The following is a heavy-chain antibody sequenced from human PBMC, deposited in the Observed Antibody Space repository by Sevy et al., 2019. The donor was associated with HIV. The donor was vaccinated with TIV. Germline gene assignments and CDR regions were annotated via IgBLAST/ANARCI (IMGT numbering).Heavy chain of an antibody. V-gene: IGHV3-48*02. D-gene: IGHD6-13*01. J-gene: IGHJ4*02. CDR2: ISSSSSTI. CDR1: GFTFSSYS. CDR3: ARQIAAAGTVDY. Sequence: GGSLRLSCAASGFTFSSYSMNWVRQAPGKGLEWVSYISSSSSTIYYADSVKGRFTMSRDNAKNSLYLQMNSVRDEDTAVYYCARQIAAAGTVDYWGQGTLVTVSS.